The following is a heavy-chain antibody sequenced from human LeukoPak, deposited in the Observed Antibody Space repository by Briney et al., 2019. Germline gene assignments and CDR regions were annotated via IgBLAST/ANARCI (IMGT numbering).Heavy chain of an antibody. CDR1: GFTFGDYA. D-gene: IGHD3-22*01. V-gene: IGHV3-49*04. J-gene: IGHJ4*02. CDR2: IRSKAYGGTT. Sequence: PGRSLRLSCTASGFTFGDYAISWVRQAPGKGLEWVGFIRSKAYGGTTEYAASVKGRFTISRDDSKSIAYLQMNSLKIEDTAVYYCTRTLYYYDSSGHRLFDYWGQGTLVTVSS. CDR3: TRTLYYYDSSGHRLFDY.